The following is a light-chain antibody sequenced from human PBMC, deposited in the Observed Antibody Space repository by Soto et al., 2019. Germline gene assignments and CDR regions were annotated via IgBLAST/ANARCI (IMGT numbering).Light chain of an antibody. Sequence: EIVLTHSPATLSLSPWERATLSCRASQSVSSYLAWYQQKPGQAPRLLIYGASTRATGIPARFSGSGSGTEFTLTISSLQSEDFAVYYCQQYDSSPITFGQGTRLEL. CDR2: GAS. CDR1: QSVSSY. CDR3: QQYDSSPIT. V-gene: IGKV3-15*01. J-gene: IGKJ5*01.